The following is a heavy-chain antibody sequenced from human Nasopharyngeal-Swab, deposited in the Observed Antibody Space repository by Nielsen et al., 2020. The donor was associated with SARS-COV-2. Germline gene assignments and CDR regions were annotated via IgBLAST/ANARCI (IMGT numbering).Heavy chain of an antibody. CDR2: FDPEDGET. J-gene: IGHJ3*02. CDR3: ATVFISRGYDNHDAFDI. V-gene: IGHV1-24*01. Sequence: ASVKVSCKVSGYTLTELSMHWVRQAPGKGLEWMGGFDPEDGETIYAQKFQGRVTMTEDTSTDTAYMELSSLRSEDTAVYYCATVFISRGYDNHDAFDIWGQGTMVTVSS. CDR1: GYTLTELS. D-gene: IGHD5-12*01.